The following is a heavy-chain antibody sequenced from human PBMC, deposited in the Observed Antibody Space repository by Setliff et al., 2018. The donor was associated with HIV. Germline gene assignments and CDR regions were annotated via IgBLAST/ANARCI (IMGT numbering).Heavy chain of an antibody. D-gene: IGHD3-10*01. J-gene: IGHJ5*02. Sequence: SETLSLTCAVSGGSISSTNWWNWVRRPSGKGLEWIGEIYHSGGTNYNPSLKSRVTISVDKSKNQFSLKLTSVTAADTAVYYCARVAAGTYGKGDWFDPWGQGTQVTVSS. V-gene: IGHV4-4*02. CDR2: IYHSGGT. CDR1: GGSISSTNW. CDR3: ARVAAGTYGKGDWFDP.